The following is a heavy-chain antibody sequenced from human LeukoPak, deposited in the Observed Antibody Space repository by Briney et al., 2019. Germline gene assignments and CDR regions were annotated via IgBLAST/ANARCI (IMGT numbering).Heavy chain of an antibody. Sequence: ASVKVSCKASGYTFTSYYMHWVRQAPGQGLEWMGIINPSGGSTSYAQKFQGRVTMTRDTSISTAYMELSRLRSDDTAVYYCARNLYGSGSYYPSGESIDYWGQGTLVTVSS. J-gene: IGHJ4*02. V-gene: IGHV1-46*01. CDR3: ARNLYGSGSYYPSGESIDY. CDR2: INPSGGST. CDR1: GYTFTSYY. D-gene: IGHD3-10*01.